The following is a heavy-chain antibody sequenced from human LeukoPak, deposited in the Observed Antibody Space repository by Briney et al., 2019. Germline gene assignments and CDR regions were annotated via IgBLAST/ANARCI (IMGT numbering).Heavy chain of an antibody. Sequence: GGSLRLSCAASGFKFSDYYVTWIRQAPGKGLEWVSYISSGGTTIYYADSVKGRFTMSRDDARNSLYLQMNSLRSEDTAVYHCNSGSYHYHGVDVWGQGTTVTVSS. CDR2: ISSGGTTI. D-gene: IGHD1-26*01. CDR3: NSGSYHYHGVDV. V-gene: IGHV3-11*01. CDR1: GFKFSDYY. J-gene: IGHJ6*02.